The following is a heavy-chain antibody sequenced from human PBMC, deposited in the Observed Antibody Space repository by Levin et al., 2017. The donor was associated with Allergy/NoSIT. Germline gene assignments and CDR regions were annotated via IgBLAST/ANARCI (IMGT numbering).Heavy chain of an antibody. CDR1: GYSFTSYW. D-gene: IGHD2-15*01. CDR3: ARLVVVAATPGAFDI. J-gene: IGHJ3*02. CDR2: IYPGDSDT. Sequence: GGSLRLSCKGSGYSFTSYWIGWVRQMPGKGLEWMGIIYPGDSDTRYSPSFQGQVTISADKSISTAYLQWSSLKASDTAMYYCARLVVVAATPGAFDIWGQGTMVTVSS. V-gene: IGHV5-51*01.